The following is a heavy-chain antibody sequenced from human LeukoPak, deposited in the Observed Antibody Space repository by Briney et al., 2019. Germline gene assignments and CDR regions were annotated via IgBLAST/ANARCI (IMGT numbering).Heavy chain of an antibody. CDR3: ARRRYDILTGYRKGYFDY. J-gene: IGHJ4*02. D-gene: IGHD3-9*01. CDR1: GGSFSGYY. V-gene: IGHV4-34*01. Sequence: SETLSLTCAVYGGSFSGYYWSWIRQPPGKGLEWIGEINHSGSTNYNPSFKSRVTISVDTSKNQFSLKLSSVTAADTAVYYCARRRYDILTGYRKGYFDYWGQGTLVTVSS. CDR2: INHSGST.